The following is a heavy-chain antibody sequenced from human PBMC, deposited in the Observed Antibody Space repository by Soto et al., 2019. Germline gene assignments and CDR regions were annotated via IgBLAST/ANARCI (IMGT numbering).Heavy chain of an antibody. CDR1: SGSISSSNW. Sequence: PSETLSLTCAVSSGSISSSNWWSWVRQPPGKGLEWIGEIYHSGSTNYNPSLKSRVTISVDKSKNQFSLKLSSVTAADTAVYYSARRGSWGGYVIPYYYYMDVWGKGTTVTVSS. J-gene: IGHJ6*03. V-gene: IGHV4-4*02. D-gene: IGHD2-21*01. CDR3: ARRGSWGGYVIPYYYYMDV. CDR2: IYHSGST.